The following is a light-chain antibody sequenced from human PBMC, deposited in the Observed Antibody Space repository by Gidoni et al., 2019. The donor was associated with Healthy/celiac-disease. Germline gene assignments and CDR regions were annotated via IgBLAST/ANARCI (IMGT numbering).Light chain of an antibody. Sequence: EIVMTQSPATLSVSPGERATLSCRASQSVSSNLAWYQQKPGQAPRLLIYCASTRATGIAARFSGSGSGTEFTRTISSLQSEDFAVDYCQQYNNWPTYTFGQGTKLEIK. V-gene: IGKV3D-15*01. CDR3: QQYNNWPTYT. CDR2: CAS. J-gene: IGKJ2*01. CDR1: QSVSSN.